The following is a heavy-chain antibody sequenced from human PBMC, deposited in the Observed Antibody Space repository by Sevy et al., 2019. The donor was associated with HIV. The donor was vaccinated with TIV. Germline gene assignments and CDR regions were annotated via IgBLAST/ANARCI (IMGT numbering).Heavy chain of an antibody. Sequence: GGSLRLSCAASGFTFSSYWIHWVRQVPGKGLVWVSRISNDGGSTGYADSVKGRFTISRDNSKNTLYLQMNSLRAEDTAVYYCARVRIYYDSSPWFDPWGQGTLVTVSS. CDR3: ARVRIYYDSSPWFDP. D-gene: IGHD3-22*01. V-gene: IGHV3-74*01. CDR1: GFTFSSYW. J-gene: IGHJ5*02. CDR2: ISNDGGST.